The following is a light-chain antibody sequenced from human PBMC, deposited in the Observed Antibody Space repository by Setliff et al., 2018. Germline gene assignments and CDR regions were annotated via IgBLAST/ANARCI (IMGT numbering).Light chain of an antibody. CDR1: SSDVGRYDY. CDR2: DVS. V-gene: IGLV2-14*03. J-gene: IGLJ1*01. Sequence: QSVLPQPAAVSRSPGQSITISCTGTSSDVGRYDYVSWYQQHPGEAPKLLIYDVSNRPSGVSNRFSGSKSGDTASLTISGLQAEDEADYYCSSYRSGRDLRVFGTGTKVTVL. CDR3: SSYRSGRDLRV.